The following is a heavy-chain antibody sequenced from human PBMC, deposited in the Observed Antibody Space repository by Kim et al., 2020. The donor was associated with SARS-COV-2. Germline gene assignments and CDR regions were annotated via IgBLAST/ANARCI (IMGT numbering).Heavy chain of an antibody. V-gene: IGHV4-34*01. D-gene: IGHD6-13*01. CDR3: ARGRTMSSSWTIYYYYGMDV. CDR2: INHSGST. CDR1: GGSFSGYY. Sequence: SETLSLTCAVYGGSFSGYYWSWIRQPPGKGLEWIGEINHSGSTNYNPSLKSRVTISVDTSKNQFSLKLSSVTAADTAVYYCARGRTMSSSWTIYYYYGMDVWGQGTTVTVSS. J-gene: IGHJ6*02.